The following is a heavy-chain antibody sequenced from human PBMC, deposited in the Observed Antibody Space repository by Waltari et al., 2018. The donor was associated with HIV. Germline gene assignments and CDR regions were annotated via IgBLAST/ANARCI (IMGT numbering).Heavy chain of an antibody. V-gene: IGHV3-9*01. CDR2: ISWNSGSI. D-gene: IGHD2-21*01. J-gene: IGHJ1*01. Sequence: EVQLVESGGGLVQPGRSLRLSCAASGFTFDDYAMHWVRKAPGKGLEWVSGISWNSGSIGYADSVKGRFTISRDNAKNSLYLQMNSLRAEDTALYYCAKDVIGDGSHVLYFQHWGQGTLVTVSS. CDR1: GFTFDDYA. CDR3: AKDVIGDGSHVLYFQH.